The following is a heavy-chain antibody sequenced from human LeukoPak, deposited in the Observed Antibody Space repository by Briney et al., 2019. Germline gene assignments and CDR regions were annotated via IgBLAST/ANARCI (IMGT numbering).Heavy chain of an antibody. J-gene: IGHJ6*02. V-gene: IGHV4-31*03. CDR3: VRGYSFGPYGMDV. D-gene: IGHD2-15*01. Sequence: SETLSLTCTVSGGSISSRDYYWTWIRQHPGKGLEWIGYIYYSGTTSYNPSLKSRVTISIDTSKNQFSLKLGSVTAADTAVYFCVRGYSFGPYGMDVWGQGTTVTVSS. CDR2: IYYSGTT. CDR1: GGSISSRDYY.